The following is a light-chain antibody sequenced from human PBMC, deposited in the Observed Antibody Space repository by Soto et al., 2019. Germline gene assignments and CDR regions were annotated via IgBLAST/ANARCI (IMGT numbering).Light chain of an antibody. CDR1: QSVSSN. CDR3: QQYNNWPIT. V-gene: IGKV3D-15*01. J-gene: IGKJ5*01. Sequence: IVMTQSPATLSVSPWERATLSCRASQSVSSNLAWYQQKPGQAPRILIYDASNRATGIPARFSGSGSGTDFTLTISSLQSEDFAVYYCQQYNNWPITFGQGTRLEIK. CDR2: DAS.